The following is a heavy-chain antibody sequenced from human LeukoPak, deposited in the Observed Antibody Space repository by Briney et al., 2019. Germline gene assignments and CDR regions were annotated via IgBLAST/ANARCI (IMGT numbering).Heavy chain of an antibody. D-gene: IGHD5-24*01. Sequence: HPGGSLRLSCAASGFSVSSNYMSWVRQAPGKGLEWVSVIYTGDRTEYADPVKGRFTVSRDNSKNTMYLQMNSLKTEDTALYYCARQRDGYNSDPFDIWGQGTMVTVFS. CDR2: IYTGDRT. CDR3: ARQRDGYNSDPFDI. J-gene: IGHJ3*02. CDR1: GFSVSSNY. V-gene: IGHV3-66*02.